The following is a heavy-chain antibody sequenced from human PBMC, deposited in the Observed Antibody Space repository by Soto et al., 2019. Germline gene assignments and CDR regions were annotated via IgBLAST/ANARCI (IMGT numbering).Heavy chain of an antibody. Sequence: EVQLVESGGGLVQPGGSLRLSCAASGFTFSSYDMHWVRQATGKGLEWVSAIGTAGDTYYPGSVKGRFTISRENAKNSLYLQMNSLRAGDTAVYYCARGDIAAAGTTFDYWGQGTLVTVSS. J-gene: IGHJ4*02. CDR1: GFTFSSYD. CDR3: ARGDIAAAGTTFDY. CDR2: IGTAGDT. V-gene: IGHV3-13*01. D-gene: IGHD6-13*01.